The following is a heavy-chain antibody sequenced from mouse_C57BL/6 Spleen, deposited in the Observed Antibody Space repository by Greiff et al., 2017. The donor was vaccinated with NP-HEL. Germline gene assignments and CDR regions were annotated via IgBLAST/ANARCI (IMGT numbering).Heavy chain of an antibody. CDR3: TRDWGSTGRYYAMDY. CDR2: ISSGGDYS. J-gene: IGHJ4*01. D-gene: IGHD3-2*02. Sequence: DVKLQESGEGLVKPGGSLKLSCAASGFTFSSYAMSWVRQTPEKRLEWVAYISSGGDYSYYADTVKGRFTISRDNARNTLYLQMSSLKSEDTAMYYCTRDWGSTGRYYAMDYWGQGTSVTVSS. V-gene: IGHV5-9-1*02. CDR1: GFTFSSYA.